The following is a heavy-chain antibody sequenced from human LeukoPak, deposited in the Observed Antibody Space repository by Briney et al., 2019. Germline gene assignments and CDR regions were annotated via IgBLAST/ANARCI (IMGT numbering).Heavy chain of an antibody. J-gene: IGHJ4*02. CDR1: GGSISSYY. D-gene: IGHD3-16*01. Sequence: SETLSLTCTVSGGSISSYYWSWIRQPPGKGLEWIGYIYYSGSTNYSPSLKSRVTISVDTSKNQFSLKLSSVTAADTAVYYCAREGGHFDYWGQGTLVTVSS. CDR2: IYYSGST. V-gene: IGHV4-59*01. CDR3: AREGGHFDY.